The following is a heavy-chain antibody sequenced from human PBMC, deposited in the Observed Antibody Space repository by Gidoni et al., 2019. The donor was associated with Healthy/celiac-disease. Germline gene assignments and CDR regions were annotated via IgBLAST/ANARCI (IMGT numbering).Heavy chain of an antibody. D-gene: IGHD3-16*01. CDR2: IKSKTDGGTT. Sequence: EVQLVESGGGLVKPGGSLRLSCAASGFSFSNAWRSWVRQAPGKGLEWVGRIKSKTDGGTTDYAAPVKGRFTISRDDSKNTLYLQMNSLKTEDTAVYYCTTGGAPTLARTIPFDYWGQGTLVTVSS. V-gene: IGHV3-15*01. CDR3: TTGGAPTLARTIPFDY. J-gene: IGHJ4*02. CDR1: GFSFSNAW.